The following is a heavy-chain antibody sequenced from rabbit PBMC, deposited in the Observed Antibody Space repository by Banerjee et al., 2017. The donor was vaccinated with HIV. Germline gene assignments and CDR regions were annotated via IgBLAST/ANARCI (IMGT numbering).Heavy chain of an antibody. V-gene: IGHV1S45*01. D-gene: IGHD8-1*01. CDR3: ARDAGTSFSTYGMDL. CDR2: VDGGSSGDT. CDR1: GFSFNDDYV. J-gene: IGHJ6*01. Sequence: QEQLVESGGDLVKPEGSLTLPCTASGFSFNDDYVMCWVRQAPGKGLKWIACVDGGSSGDTYYASWAKGRFTISKTSSTTVTLQMTSLTAADTATYFCARDAGTSFSTYGMDLWGPGTLVTVS.